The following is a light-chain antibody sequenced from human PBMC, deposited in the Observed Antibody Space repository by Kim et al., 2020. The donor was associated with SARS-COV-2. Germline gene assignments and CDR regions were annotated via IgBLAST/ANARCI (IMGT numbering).Light chain of an antibody. J-gene: IGLJ2*01. Sequence: QSVTISCTGTNSDVGAFNSVFWYQQHSGRAPKLMLYDVAKRPSGVPGRFSGSKSGDTASLTISGLQPEDEADYYCCSYAGDYIYVVFGRGTQLTVL. CDR2: DVA. V-gene: IGLV2-11*01. CDR3: CSYAGDYIYVV. CDR1: NSDVGAFNS.